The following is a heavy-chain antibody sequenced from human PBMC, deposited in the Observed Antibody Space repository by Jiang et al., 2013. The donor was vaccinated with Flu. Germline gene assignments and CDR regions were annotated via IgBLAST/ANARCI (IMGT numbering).Heavy chain of an antibody. CDR2: INTNTGNP. D-gene: IGHD3-22*01. CDR3: ARDGWGYYDSSGYPFYGMDV. J-gene: IGHJ6*02. V-gene: IGHV7-4-1*02. Sequence: GLEWMGWINTNTGNPTYAQGFTGRFVFSLDTSVSTAYLQISSLKAEDTAVYYCARDGWGYYDSSGYPFYGMDVWGQGTTVTVSS.